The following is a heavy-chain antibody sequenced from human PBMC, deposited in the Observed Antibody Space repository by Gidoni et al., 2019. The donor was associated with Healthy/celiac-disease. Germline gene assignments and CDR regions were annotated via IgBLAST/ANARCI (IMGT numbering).Heavy chain of an antibody. Sequence: EVQLVESGGGLVQPGRSLRLSCTASGFTFGDYAMSWVRQAPGKGLGWVGFIRSKAYGGTTEYAASVKGRFTISRDDSKSIAYLQMNSLKTEDTAVYYCTRVANTYYYDSSGTENYFDYWGQGTLVTVSS. CDR2: IRSKAYGGTT. D-gene: IGHD3-22*01. CDR3: TRVANTYYYDSSGTENYFDY. CDR1: GFTFGDYA. V-gene: IGHV3-49*04. J-gene: IGHJ4*02.